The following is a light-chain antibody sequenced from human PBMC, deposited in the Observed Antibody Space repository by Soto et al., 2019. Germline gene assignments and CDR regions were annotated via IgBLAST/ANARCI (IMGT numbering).Light chain of an antibody. J-gene: IGKJ1*01. V-gene: IGKV3-11*01. Sequence: EIVLTQSPATLSLSPGERATLSCRASQSVSPYLAWFQQKPGQAPRLLIYDASNRATGIPARFSGSGSGTDFTLTISGLEPEDFAVYYCQQRSNWPWTFGQGTKVEIK. CDR2: DAS. CDR3: QQRSNWPWT. CDR1: QSVSPY.